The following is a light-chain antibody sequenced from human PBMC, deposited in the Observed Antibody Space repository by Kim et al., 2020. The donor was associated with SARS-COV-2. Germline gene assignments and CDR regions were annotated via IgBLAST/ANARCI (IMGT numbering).Light chain of an antibody. V-gene: IGLV3-9*01. J-gene: IGLJ1*01. CDR3: QVWDSRSYV. Sequence: VQGQKARITCGGNNIGRKLVHWYQQKPGQAPVLVIYKDNHRPSGIPERFAGSNSGNAATLTISGAQAGDDADYHCQVWDSRSYVFGTGTKVTVL. CDR1: NIGRKL. CDR2: KDN.